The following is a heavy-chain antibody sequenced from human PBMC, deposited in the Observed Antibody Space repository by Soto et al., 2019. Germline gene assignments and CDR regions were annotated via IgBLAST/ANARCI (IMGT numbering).Heavy chain of an antibody. D-gene: IGHD6-13*01. CDR3: ARKRRDSSSWYNWFDP. CDR2: MNPNSGNT. J-gene: IGHJ5*02. V-gene: IGHV1-8*01. CDR1: GYTFTSYD. Sequence: QVQLVQSGAEVKKPGASVKVSCKASGYTFTSYDINWVRQATGQGLEWMGWMNPNSGNTGSAQKFQGRVTMTRNTSISTAYMERTSLRPEDTAVYYCARKRRDSSSWYNWFDPWGQGTLVTVSS.